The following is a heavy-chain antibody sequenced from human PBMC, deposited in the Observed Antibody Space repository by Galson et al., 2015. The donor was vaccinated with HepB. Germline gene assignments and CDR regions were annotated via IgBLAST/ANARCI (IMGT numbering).Heavy chain of an antibody. V-gene: IGHV3-21*04. CDR2: ISSSSSYI. J-gene: IGHJ6*02. CDR1: GFTFSSYS. D-gene: IGHD5-12*01. Sequence: SLRLSCAASGFTFSSYSMNWVRQAPGKGLEWVSSISSSSSYIYYADSVKGRFTMSRDNAKNSLYLQMNSLRAEDTAVYYCAREGWLRRGVYYYYGMDVWGQGTTVTVSS. CDR3: AREGWLRRGVYYYYGMDV.